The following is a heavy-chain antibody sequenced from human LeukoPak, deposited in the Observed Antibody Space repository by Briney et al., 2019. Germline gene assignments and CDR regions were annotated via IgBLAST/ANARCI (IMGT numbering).Heavy chain of an antibody. CDR1: GFTSSSYA. D-gene: IGHD2-21*02. V-gene: IGHV3-23*01. J-gene: IGHJ4*02. CDR3: AKGRSIVVVTANDY. Sequence: GGSLRLSCAASGFTSSSYAMSWVRQAPGKGLEWVSAISGSGGSTYYADSVKGRFTISRDNSKNTLYLQMNSLRAEDTAVYYCAKGRSIVVVTANDYWGQGTLVTVSS. CDR2: ISGSGGST.